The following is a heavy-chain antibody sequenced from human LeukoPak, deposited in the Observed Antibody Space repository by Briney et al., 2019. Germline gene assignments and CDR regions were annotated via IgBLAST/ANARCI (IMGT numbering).Heavy chain of an antibody. CDR1: GFTLSSYW. Sequence: GGSLRLSCAASGFTLSSYWTQWVRQPPGKGLVWVSGIDGDGGSTSQADSVKGRVTISRDPDENTLFLQMHSLRAEDPAVYYCARDTAPSYWGQGTLVTVSS. CDR2: IDGDGGST. D-gene: IGHD4-17*01. J-gene: IGHJ4*02. CDR3: ARDTAPSY. V-gene: IGHV3-74*01.